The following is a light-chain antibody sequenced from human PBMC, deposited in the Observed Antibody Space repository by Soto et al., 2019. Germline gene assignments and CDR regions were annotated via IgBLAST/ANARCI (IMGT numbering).Light chain of an antibody. Sequence: AIQMTQSPSSLSASVGDRVTITCRASQGIRNDLGWYQQKPGKAPKLLIYAASSLQSGVTSRFSGSGSGKDFTLTISSLQPEDFAPYYCLQAYTYPLTFGQGTKVEIK. J-gene: IGKJ1*01. CDR3: LQAYTYPLT. CDR1: QGIRND. CDR2: AAS. V-gene: IGKV1-6*01.